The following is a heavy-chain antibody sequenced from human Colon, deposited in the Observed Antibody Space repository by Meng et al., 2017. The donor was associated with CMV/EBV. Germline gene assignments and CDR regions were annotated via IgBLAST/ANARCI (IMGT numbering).Heavy chain of an antibody. CDR1: GFTFSTYW. CDR3: AKDTAYYYGSGSRAYGMDV. J-gene: IGHJ6*02. Sequence: GGSLRLSCAASGFTFSTYWMHWVRQVPGRGLVWVARINSDGSGTSTYYADSVKGRHTISRDNSKNTLYLQMNSLGAEDTGVYYCAKDTAYYYGSGSRAYGMDVWGQGTTVTVSS. V-gene: IGHV3-74*01. CDR2: INSDGSGTST. D-gene: IGHD3-10*01.